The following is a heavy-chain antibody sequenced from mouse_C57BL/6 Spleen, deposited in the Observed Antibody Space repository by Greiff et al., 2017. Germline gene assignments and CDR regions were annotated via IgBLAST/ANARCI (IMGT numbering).Heavy chain of an antibody. CDR3: AREGYGYGYYFDY. D-gene: IGHD2-2*01. V-gene: IGHV1-55*01. Sequence: QVQLKQPGAELVKPGASVKMSCKASGYTFTSYWITWVKQRPGQGLEWIGDIYPGSGSTNYNEKFKSKATLTVDTSSSTAYMQLSSLTSEDSAVYYCAREGYGYGYYFDYWGQGTTLTVSS. CDR1: GYTFTSYW. CDR2: IYPGSGST. J-gene: IGHJ2*01.